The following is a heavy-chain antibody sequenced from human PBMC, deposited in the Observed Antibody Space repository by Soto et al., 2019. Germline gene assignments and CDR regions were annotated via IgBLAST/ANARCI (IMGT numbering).Heavy chain of an antibody. J-gene: IGHJ5*02. CDR1: GGSISSGDFY. CDR2: MYHSGNT. D-gene: IGHD3-22*01. V-gene: IGHV4-31*03. CDR3: VRYYYDSSGLNLFDT. Sequence: SETLSLTCTVSGGSISSGDFYCSWIRQHPGKGLEWIGYMYHSGNTYYNPSLKSRVTMSLDTSKNQFSLKLTSVTAADTAVYYCVRYYYDSSGLNLFDTWGQGTLVTVSS.